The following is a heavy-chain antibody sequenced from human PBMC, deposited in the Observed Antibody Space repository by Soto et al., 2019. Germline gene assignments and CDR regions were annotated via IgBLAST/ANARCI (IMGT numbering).Heavy chain of an antibody. Sequence: VKVSSKASGYTFTSYVISWVRQAPGQGLEWMGWISAYNGNTNYAQKVQGRVTMTTDTSTTTAYLELRSLRSDDTAVYYCAREAGHMAVWGQVTTVTVSS. CDR2: ISAYNGNT. J-gene: IGHJ6*02. D-gene: IGHD6-13*01. CDR3: AREAGHMAV. CDR1: GYTFTSYV. V-gene: IGHV1-18*01.